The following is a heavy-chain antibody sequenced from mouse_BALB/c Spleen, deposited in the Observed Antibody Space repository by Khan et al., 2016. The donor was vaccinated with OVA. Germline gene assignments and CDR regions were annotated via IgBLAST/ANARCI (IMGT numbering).Heavy chain of an antibody. Sequence: QVQLQQSGAELARPGASVKLSCKASGYTFTDYYINWVKQRTGQGLGWIGDIYPGNGNTNYNEKFKGKATLTADKSSSTAFMHLSSLTSEDSAVYFCTRSGIGSFAFWGQGTLVTVSA. CDR2: IYPGNGNT. CDR1: GYTFTDYY. V-gene: IGHV1-77*01. D-gene: IGHD2-14*01. CDR3: TRSGIGSFAF. J-gene: IGHJ3*01.